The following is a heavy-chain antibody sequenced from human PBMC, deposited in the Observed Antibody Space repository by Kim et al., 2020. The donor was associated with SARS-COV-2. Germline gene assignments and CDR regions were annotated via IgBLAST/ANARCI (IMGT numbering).Heavy chain of an antibody. V-gene: IGHV3-30*07. J-gene: IGHJ4*02. D-gene: IGHD2-2*01. CDR3: ARGYCSSTSCYYFDN. Sequence: DSVKGRFTSSRDNSKNTLYLQMNSRRAEDTALYYCARGYCSSTSCYYFDNWGQGTLVTVSS.